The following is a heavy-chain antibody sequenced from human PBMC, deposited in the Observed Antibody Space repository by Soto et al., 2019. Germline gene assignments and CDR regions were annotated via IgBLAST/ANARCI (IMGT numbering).Heavy chain of an antibody. CDR2: ISYDGSNK. V-gene: IGHV3-30-3*01. D-gene: IGHD5-18*01. CDR1: GFTFSSYA. J-gene: IGHJ4*02. Sequence: GGSLRLSCAASGFTFSSYAMHWVRQAPGKGLEWVAVISYDGSNKYYADSVKGRFTISRDNSKNTLYLQMNSLRAEDTAVYYCAREAMGLSGYSYGFFDYWGQGTLVTVSS. CDR3: AREAMGLSGYSYGFFDY.